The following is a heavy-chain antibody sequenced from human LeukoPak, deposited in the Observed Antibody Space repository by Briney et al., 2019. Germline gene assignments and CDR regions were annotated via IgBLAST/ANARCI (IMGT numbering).Heavy chain of an antibody. J-gene: IGHJ6*03. D-gene: IGHD3-10*01. CDR1: GFTFNNFG. V-gene: IGHV3-30*02. CDR2: LRFDGSNQ. CDR3: AKDVYGSGIHYYMDV. Sequence: PGGSLRLSCAASGFTFNNFGMHWVRQAPGKGLEWVSFLRFDGSNQDYADSVKGRLTVSRDNSKNTLYLQMNSLRSEDTAVYYCAKDVYGSGIHYYMDVWGKGTTVTISS.